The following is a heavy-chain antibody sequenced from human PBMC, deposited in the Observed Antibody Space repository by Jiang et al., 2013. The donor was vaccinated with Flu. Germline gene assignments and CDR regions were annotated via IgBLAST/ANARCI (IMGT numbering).Heavy chain of an antibody. CDR3: AGTTWGYYYYGMDV. CDR1: GYTFTSYY. J-gene: IGHJ6*02. D-gene: IGHD1-1*01. V-gene: IGHV1-46*01. Sequence: KESGYTFTSYYMHWVRQAPGQGLEWMGIINPSGGSTSYAQKFQGRVTMTRDTSTSTVYMELSSLRSEDTAVYYCAGTTWGYYYYGMDVWGQGTTVTVSS. CDR2: INPSGGST.